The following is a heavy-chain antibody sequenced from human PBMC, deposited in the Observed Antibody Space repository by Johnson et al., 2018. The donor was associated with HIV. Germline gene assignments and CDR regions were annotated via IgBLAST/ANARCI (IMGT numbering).Heavy chain of an antibody. V-gene: IGHV3-13*01. CDR3: ASRVRVDAFDI. CDR1: GFTFSSFD. CDR2: IGTAGDT. D-gene: IGHD4/OR15-4a*01. Sequence: VQLVESGGGLVQPGGSLRLSCAASGFTFSSFDMRWVRQATGKGLEWVSAIGTAGDTYYPGPVKGRFTISRDNSKNTLYLQMNSLRAEDTAVYYCASRVRVDAFDIWGQGTMVTVSS. J-gene: IGHJ3*02.